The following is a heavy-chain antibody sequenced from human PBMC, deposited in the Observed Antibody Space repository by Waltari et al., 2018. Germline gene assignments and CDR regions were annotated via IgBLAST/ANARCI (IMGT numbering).Heavy chain of an antibody. D-gene: IGHD3-16*01. CDR2: IYYSGST. CDR1: GGSISSHY. CDR3: ARVYYDYIWGSYSFDY. Sequence: QVQLQESGPGLVKPSEPLSLTCTVSGGSISSHYWSWIRQPPGKGLEWIGYIYYSGSTNYNPSRKSRVTISVDTSKNQFSLKLSSVTAADTAVYYCARVYYDYIWGSYSFDYWGQGTLVTVSS. J-gene: IGHJ4*02. V-gene: IGHV4-59*11.